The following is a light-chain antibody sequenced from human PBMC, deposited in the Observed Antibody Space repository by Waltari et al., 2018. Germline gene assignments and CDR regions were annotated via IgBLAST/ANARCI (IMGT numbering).Light chain of an antibody. CDR1: QSIGRY. CDR2: EAS. V-gene: IGKV3D-20*02. J-gene: IGKJ1*01. Sequence: EIMLTQSPATLSLSPGERATLSCRASQSIGRYLVWYQQKPGQAPRLLMYEASRRATGIQDRFSGSGYGTDCSLTISRLEHEDFAVYYCQNHERLPATFGQGTKVEIK. CDR3: QNHERLPAT.